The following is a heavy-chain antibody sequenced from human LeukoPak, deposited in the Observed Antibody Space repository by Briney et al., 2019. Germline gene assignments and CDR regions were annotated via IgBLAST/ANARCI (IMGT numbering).Heavy chain of an antibody. V-gene: IGHV1-24*01. D-gene: IGHD3-9*01. J-gene: IGHJ4*02. CDR1: GYTLTELS. CDR3: ATERGSYDILTGSRGTVSLNN. Sequence: GASVKVSCKVSGYTLTELSKHWVRQAPGKGLEWMGGFDPEDGETIYAQKFQGRVTMTEDTSTDTAYMELSSLRSEDTAVYYCATERGSYDILTGSRGTVSLNNWGQGTLVTVSS. CDR2: FDPEDGET.